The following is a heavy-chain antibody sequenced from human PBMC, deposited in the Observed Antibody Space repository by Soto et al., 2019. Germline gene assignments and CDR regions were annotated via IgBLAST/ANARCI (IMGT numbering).Heavy chain of an antibody. Sequence: QLQLQESGSGLVKPSQTLSLTCAVSGGSISSGGYSWSWIRQPPGKGLEWIGYIYHSGSTYYNPSLKSRVTISVDRSKNQFSLKLSSVTAADTAAYYCARVRCISTSCYGPYYYGMDVWGQGTTVTVSS. CDR1: GGSISSGGYS. V-gene: IGHV4-30-2*01. CDR2: IYHSGST. D-gene: IGHD2-2*01. J-gene: IGHJ6*02. CDR3: ARVRCISTSCYGPYYYGMDV.